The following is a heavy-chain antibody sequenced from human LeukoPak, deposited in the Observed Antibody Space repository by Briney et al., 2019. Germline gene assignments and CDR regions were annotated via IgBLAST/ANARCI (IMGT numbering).Heavy chain of an antibody. CDR1: GFTFSSYW. CDR2: IRYDGSNK. V-gene: IGHV3-30*02. CDR3: AKMSTSNLYTFDY. J-gene: IGHJ4*02. D-gene: IGHD5/OR15-5a*01. Sequence: PGGSLRLSCAASGFTFSSYWMSWVRQAPGKGLEWVAFIRYDGSNKYYADSVKGRFTISRDNSKNTLYLQMNSLRAEDTAVYYCAKMSTSNLYTFDYWGQGTLVTVSS.